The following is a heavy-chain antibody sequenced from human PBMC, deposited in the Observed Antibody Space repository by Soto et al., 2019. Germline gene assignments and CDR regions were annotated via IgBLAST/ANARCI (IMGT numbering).Heavy chain of an antibody. J-gene: IGHJ4*02. D-gene: IGHD2-15*01. CDR2: INVGNGNT. V-gene: IGHV1-3*01. CDR1: GYTFTDYA. CDR3: AREGAHYTPLDH. Sequence: ASVKVSCKASGYTFTDYAIHWVRQAPGQGLEWMGWINVGNGNTGYSRKFQGRVTNVRDMSASTAYVEVTSLTSEDTAIYYCAREGAHYTPLDHWGQGTLVTVSS.